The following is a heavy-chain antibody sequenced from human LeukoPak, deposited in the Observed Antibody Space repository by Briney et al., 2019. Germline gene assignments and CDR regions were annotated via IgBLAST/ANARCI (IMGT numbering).Heavy chain of an antibody. CDR2: ISAGDGNT. CDR1: GYTFTNYA. J-gene: IGHJ5*02. D-gene: IGHD1-26*01. Sequence: GASVKVSCKASGYTFTNYAMHWVRQAPGQRLEWMAWISAGDGNTKYSQEFQGRVTITRDTSASTGYMELSSLRSEDMAVYFCARGLSSGSYSWFDPWGQGTLVTVSS. V-gene: IGHV1-3*03. CDR3: ARGLSSGSYSWFDP.